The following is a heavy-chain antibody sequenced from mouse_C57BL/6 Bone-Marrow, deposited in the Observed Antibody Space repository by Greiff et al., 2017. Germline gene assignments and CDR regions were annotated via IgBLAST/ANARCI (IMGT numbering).Heavy chain of an antibody. CDR1: GFNIKNTY. CDR2: IDPANGNT. CDR3: ARNLWLRFAMDY. Sequence: EVKLVESVAELVRPGASVKLSCTASGFNIKNTYMPWVKQRPEQGLEWIGRIDPANGNTKYAPKFQGKAPITADTSYNTAYLQLSSLTSEYTAIYYCARNLWLRFAMDYWGQGTSVTVSS. J-gene: IGHJ4*01. D-gene: IGHD2-2*01. V-gene: IGHV14-3*01.